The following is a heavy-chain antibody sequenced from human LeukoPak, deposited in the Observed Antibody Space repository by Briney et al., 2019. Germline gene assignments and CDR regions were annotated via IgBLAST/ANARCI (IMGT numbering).Heavy chain of an antibody. CDR1: GFTFGSYS. D-gene: IGHD6-19*01. V-gene: IGHV3-21*01. CDR2: ISSSSSYI. Sequence: PGGSLRLSWAASGFTFGSYSMNWVRQAPGKGLEWVSSISSSSSYIYYADSVKGRFTISRDNAKNSLYLQMNSLRAEDTAVYYCARDRRNNGYSSGWYDAFDIWGQGTMVTVSS. CDR3: ARDRRNNGYSSGWYDAFDI. J-gene: IGHJ3*02.